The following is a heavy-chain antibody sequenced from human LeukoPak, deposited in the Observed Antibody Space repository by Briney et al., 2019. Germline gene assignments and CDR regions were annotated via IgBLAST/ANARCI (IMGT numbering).Heavy chain of an antibody. V-gene: IGHV1-69*04. CDR2: IIPILGIA. D-gene: IGHD4-17*01. Sequence: ASXKVSCKASGGTFSSYTISWVRQAPGQGLEWMGRIIPILGIANYAQKFQGRVTITAEKSTSTAYMELSSLRSEDTAVYYCARDRDYGDHDAFDIWGQGTMVTVSS. CDR1: GGTFSSYT. J-gene: IGHJ3*02. CDR3: ARDRDYGDHDAFDI.